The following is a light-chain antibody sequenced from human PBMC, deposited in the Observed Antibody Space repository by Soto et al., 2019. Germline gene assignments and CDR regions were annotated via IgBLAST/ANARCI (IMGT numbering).Light chain of an antibody. CDR2: DAS. V-gene: IGKV3-11*01. CDR3: QQRSHWPVT. CDR1: QSVSSY. Sequence: PGERATLSCRASQSVSSYLAWYQQKPGQAPRLLIYDASSRATGIPARFSGSGSGTDFTLTISSLEPEDFAVYYCQQRSHWPVTFGQGTKVKIK. J-gene: IGKJ1*01.